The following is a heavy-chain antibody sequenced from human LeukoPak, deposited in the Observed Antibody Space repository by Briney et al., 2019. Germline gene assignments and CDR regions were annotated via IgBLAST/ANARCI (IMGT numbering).Heavy chain of an antibody. Sequence: GRSLRLSCAASGFTFSSYGMHWVRQAPGKGLEWVAVISYDGSNKYYADSVKGRFTISRDNSKNTLYLQMNSQRAEDTAVYYCAKDRFEWELSWFDPWGQGTLVTVSS. V-gene: IGHV3-30*18. CDR2: ISYDGSNK. CDR1: GFTFSSYG. J-gene: IGHJ5*02. D-gene: IGHD1-26*01. CDR3: AKDRFEWELSWFDP.